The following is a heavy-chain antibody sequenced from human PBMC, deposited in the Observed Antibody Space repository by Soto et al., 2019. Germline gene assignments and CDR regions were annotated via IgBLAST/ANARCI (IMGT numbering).Heavy chain of an antibody. CDR1: GYTFTYYP. J-gene: IGHJ5*02. CDR3: AREPLCGGRCYDNYLDP. V-gene: IGHV1-3*04. CDR2: INIGNGNT. Sequence: ASVKVSCKASGYTFTYYPIHWVRQAPGQRLEWMGWINIGNGNTASSQKFQDRVTITRETSASTAYMELTSLRSEDTAVYYCAREPLCGGRCYDNYLDPWGQGTLVTVSS. D-gene: IGHD2-15*01.